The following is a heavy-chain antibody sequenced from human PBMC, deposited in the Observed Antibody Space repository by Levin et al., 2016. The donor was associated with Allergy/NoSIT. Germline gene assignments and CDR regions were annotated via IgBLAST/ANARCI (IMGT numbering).Heavy chain of an antibody. Sequence: VRQAPGKALEWLALIDWDDDKYYSTSLKTRLTISKDTSKNQVVLTMTNMDPVDTATYYCARIPLDYYYGMDVWGQGTTVTVSS. J-gene: IGHJ6*02. CDR2: IDWDDDK. V-gene: IGHV2-70*18. CDR3: ARIPLDYYYGMDV.